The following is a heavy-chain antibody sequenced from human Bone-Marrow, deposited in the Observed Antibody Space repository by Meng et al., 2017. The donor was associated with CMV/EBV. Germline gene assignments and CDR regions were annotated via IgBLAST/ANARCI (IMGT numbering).Heavy chain of an antibody. Sequence: GSLRLSCTVSGGSISSSSYYWSWIRQPPGKGLEWIGYIYYSGSTNYNPSLKSRVTISVDTSKNQFSLKLSSVTAADTAVYYCAREVVVVPAAISWFDPWGQGTLVTVSS. CDR3: AREVVVVPAAISWFDP. J-gene: IGHJ5*02. V-gene: IGHV4-61*01. CDR1: GGSISSSSYY. D-gene: IGHD2-2*02. CDR2: IYYSGST.